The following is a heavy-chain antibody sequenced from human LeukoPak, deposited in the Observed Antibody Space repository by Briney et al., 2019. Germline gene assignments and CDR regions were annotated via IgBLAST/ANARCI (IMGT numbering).Heavy chain of an antibody. Sequence: GGSLRLSCAASGFTFSSYGMHWVRQAPGKGLEWVAVISYDGSNKYYAYSVKGRFTISRDNSKNTLYLQMNSLRAEDTAVYYCAKERWYFDLWGRGTLVTVSS. CDR1: GFTFSSYG. V-gene: IGHV3-30*18. J-gene: IGHJ2*01. CDR3: AKERWYFDL. CDR2: ISYDGSNK.